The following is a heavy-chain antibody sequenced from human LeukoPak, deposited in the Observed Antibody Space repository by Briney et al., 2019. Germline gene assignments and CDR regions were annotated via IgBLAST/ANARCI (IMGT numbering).Heavy chain of an antibody. CDR3: ARGNYDYVWGGIDY. V-gene: IGHV4-39*01. Sequence: SETLSLTCTASDDSISSTYYYWGWIRQPPGKGLEWIGSIYYSGSTFYNPSLKSRVTISVDTSKNQFSLKLSSVTAADTAVYYCARGNYDYVWGGIDYWGQGTLVTVSS. CDR1: DDSISSTYYY. D-gene: IGHD3-16*01. J-gene: IGHJ4*02. CDR2: IYYSGST.